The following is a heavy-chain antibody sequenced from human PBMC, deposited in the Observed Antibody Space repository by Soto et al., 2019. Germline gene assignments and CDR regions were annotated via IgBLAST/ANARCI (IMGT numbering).Heavy chain of an antibody. CDR3: ATSAAAPGNY. J-gene: IGHJ4*02. Sequence: PGGSLRLSCAASGSTFSSYWMSWVRQAPGKGLEWVANVKEDGSDTYYVDSVKGRFTISRDNAKNSLYLQMNSLRAEDTAVYYCATSAAAPGNYWGQGTLVTVSS. D-gene: IGHD6-13*01. V-gene: IGHV3-7*01. CDR1: GSTFSSYW. CDR2: VKEDGSDT.